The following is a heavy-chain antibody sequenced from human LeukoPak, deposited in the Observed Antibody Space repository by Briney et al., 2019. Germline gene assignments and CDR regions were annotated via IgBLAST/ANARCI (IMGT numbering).Heavy chain of an antibody. CDR2: INPNSGGT. J-gene: IGHJ5*02. CDR3: ARSSRLGGVVVVAAIFDP. D-gene: IGHD2-15*01. CDR1: GYTFTGYY. V-gene: IGHV1-2*02. Sequence: GASVKVSCKASGYTFTGYYMHWVRQAPGQGLEWMGWINPNSGGTNYAQKFQGRVTMTRDTSISTAYMELSRLRSDDTAVYYCARSSRLGGVVVVAAIFDPWGQGTLVTVSS.